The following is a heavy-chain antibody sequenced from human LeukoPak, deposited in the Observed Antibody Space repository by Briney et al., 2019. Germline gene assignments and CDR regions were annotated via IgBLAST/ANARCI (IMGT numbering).Heavy chain of an antibody. J-gene: IGHJ4*02. V-gene: IGHV3-15*01. D-gene: IGHD6-13*01. CDR2: IKSKTDGETT. CDR3: TTEGSSWYSSGYYFDY. CDR1: GFIFSTYW. Sequence: GGSLRLSCEASGFIFSTYWMGWVRQAPGKGLEWVGRIKSKTDGETTDYAAPVKGRFTISRDDSKNTLYLQMNSLKTEDTAVYYCTTEGSSWYSSGYYFDYWGQGTLVTVSS.